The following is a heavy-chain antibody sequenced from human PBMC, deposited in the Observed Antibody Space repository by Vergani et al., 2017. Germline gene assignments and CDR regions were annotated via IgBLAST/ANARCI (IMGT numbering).Heavy chain of an antibody. CDR1: GGSISSYY. Sequence: QVQLQESGPGLVKPSETLSLTCTVSGGSISSYYWGWIRQPPGKGLEWIGSIYYSGSTYYNPSLKSRVTISVDTSKNQFSLKLSSVTAADTAVYYCARVPYSSTDYWGQGTLVTVSS. CDR3: ARVPYSSTDY. CDR2: IYYSGST. V-gene: IGHV4-39*07. J-gene: IGHJ4*02. D-gene: IGHD6-19*01.